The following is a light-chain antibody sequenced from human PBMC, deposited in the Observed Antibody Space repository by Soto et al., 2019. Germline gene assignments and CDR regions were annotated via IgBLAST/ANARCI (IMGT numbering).Light chain of an antibody. CDR1: SSNIGAGYD. CDR3: QSYDTSLSGSV. Sequence: QSVLTQPPSVSGAPGQRVTISCTGRSSNIGAGYDAHWYQHLPGTAPKLLIYDNNSRTSGVPDRFSGSKSETSASLAITGIQADDEADYYCQSYDTSLSGSVFGGGTKVTVL. CDR2: DNN. V-gene: IGLV1-40*01. J-gene: IGLJ3*02.